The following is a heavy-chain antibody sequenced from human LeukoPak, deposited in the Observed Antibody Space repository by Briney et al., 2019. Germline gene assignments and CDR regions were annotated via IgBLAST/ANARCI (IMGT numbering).Heavy chain of an antibody. CDR1: GFTFSSYG. CDR2: IWYDGSNI. D-gene: IGHD2-8*01. J-gene: IGHJ6*02. V-gene: IGHV3-33*06. Sequence: PGGSLRLSCATSGFTFSSYGMHWVRQAPGKGLEWVAVIWYDGSNIHYADSVQGRFTISRDSSKNMLYLQMNSLRAEDTGMYYCANNGVSPNYYYGMNVWGQGTTVTVSS. CDR3: ANNGVSPNYYYGMNV.